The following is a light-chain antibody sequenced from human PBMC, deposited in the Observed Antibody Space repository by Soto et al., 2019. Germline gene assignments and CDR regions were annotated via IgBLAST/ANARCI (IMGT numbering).Light chain of an antibody. V-gene: IGKV3-20*01. CDR2: DGS. J-gene: IGKJ2*01. Sequence: EIVLTQSPGTLSLSPGERATLSCRASQSVNSRYLAWYQQKFGQAPRLLIYDGSSRATGIPDRFSGSGSGTDFTLTISRLEPEDFAVYYCQQYGASPPVYTFGQGTKLAIK. CDR3: QQYGASPPVYT. CDR1: QSVNSRY.